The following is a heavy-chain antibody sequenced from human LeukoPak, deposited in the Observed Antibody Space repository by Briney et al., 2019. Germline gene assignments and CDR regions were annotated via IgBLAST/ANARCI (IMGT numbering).Heavy chain of an antibody. CDR2: LYPCDSDT. CDR1: GFSFTGYW. J-gene: IGHJ5*02. D-gene: IGHD2-2*01. CDR3: ARRYCSSTSCLFQFDP. V-gene: IGHV5-51*01. Sequence: GESLKISCQASGFSFTGYWIGWVRQMPGKGLEWMVILYPCDSDTRYSPSFQGQVTMSADESISIAYLQWATLKASDSAMYYCARRYCSSTSCLFQFDPWGLGTLVTVSS.